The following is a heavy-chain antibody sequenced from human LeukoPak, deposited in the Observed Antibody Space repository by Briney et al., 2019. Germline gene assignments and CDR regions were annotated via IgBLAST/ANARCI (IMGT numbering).Heavy chain of an antibody. CDR2: ISSSGSTI. Sequence: GGSLRLSCAASGFTFSSHSMNWVRQAPGKGLEWVSYISSSGSTIYYADSVKGRFTISRDNAKDSLYLQMNSLRAEDTAVYYCARAGMAVAFDAFDIWGQGTMVTVSS. V-gene: IGHV3-48*04. CDR3: ARAGMAVAFDAFDI. J-gene: IGHJ3*02. D-gene: IGHD6-19*01. CDR1: GFTFSSHS.